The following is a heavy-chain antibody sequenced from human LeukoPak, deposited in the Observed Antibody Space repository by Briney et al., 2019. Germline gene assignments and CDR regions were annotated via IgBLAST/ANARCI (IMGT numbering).Heavy chain of an antibody. Sequence: SETLSLTCTVTGGSISSYYWSWIRQPPGKGLEWIGYIYYSGSTNYNPSLKSRVTISVETSKNQFSLKLSSVAAADTAVYYCARERDYYGSGSYLFDYWGQGTLVTVSS. CDR2: IYYSGST. D-gene: IGHD3-10*01. CDR1: GGSISSYY. CDR3: ARERDYYGSGSYLFDY. V-gene: IGHV4-59*12. J-gene: IGHJ4*02.